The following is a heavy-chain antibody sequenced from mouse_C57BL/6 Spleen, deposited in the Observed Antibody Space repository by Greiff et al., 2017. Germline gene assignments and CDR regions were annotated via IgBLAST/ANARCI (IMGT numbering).Heavy chain of an antibody. CDR2: IHPNSGST. CDR1: GYTFTSYW. Sequence: QVQLKQPGAVLVKPGASVKLSCKASGYTFTSYWMHWVKQRPGQGLEWIGMIHPNSGSTNSNEKFKSKATLTVDKSSSTAYMQLSSLTSEDSAVYYCAREGTVAPYFDVWGTGTTVTVSS. J-gene: IGHJ1*03. V-gene: IGHV1-64*01. D-gene: IGHD1-1*01. CDR3: AREGTVAPYFDV.